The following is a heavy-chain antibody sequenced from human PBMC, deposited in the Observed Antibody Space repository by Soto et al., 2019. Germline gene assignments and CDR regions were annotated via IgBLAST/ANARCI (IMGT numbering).Heavy chain of an antibody. CDR2: ISYDGSNK. D-gene: IGHD5-18*01. V-gene: IGHV3-30*03. Sequence: PGGSLRLSCAASGFTFSSYGMHWVRQAPGKGLEWVAVISYDGSNKYYADSVKGRFTISRDKSKSTLYLQMNSLRAEDTAVYYCARNSRFDTPMVYWGQGTLVTVSS. CDR1: GFTFSSYG. J-gene: IGHJ4*02. CDR3: ARNSRFDTPMVY.